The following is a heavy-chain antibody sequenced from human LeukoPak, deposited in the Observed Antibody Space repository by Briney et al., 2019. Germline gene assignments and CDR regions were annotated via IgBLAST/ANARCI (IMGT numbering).Heavy chain of an antibody. CDR1: GGSISSYY. CDR2: IYYSGST. Sequence: SETLSLTCTVSGGSISSYYWSWIRQPPGKGLEWIGYIYYSGSTNYNPSLKSRVTISVDTSKNQFSLKLSSVTAADTAVYYCASGLAPTFDYWGQGTLVTVSS. D-gene: IGHD4-11*01. CDR3: ASGLAPTFDY. V-gene: IGHV4-59*01. J-gene: IGHJ4*02.